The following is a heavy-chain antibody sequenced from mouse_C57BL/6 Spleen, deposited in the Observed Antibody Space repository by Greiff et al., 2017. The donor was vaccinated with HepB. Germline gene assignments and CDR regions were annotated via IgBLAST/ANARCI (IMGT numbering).Heavy chain of an antibody. J-gene: IGHJ2*01. D-gene: IGHD1-1*01. Sequence: EVKVVESGGGLVKPGGSLKLSCAASGFTFSDYGMHWVRQAPEKGLEWVAYISSGSSTIYYADTVKGRFTISRDNAKNTLFLQMTSLRSEDTAMYYCARGSSYLDDWGQGTTLTVSS. V-gene: IGHV5-17*01. CDR3: ARGSSYLDD. CDR2: ISSGSSTI. CDR1: GFTFSDYG.